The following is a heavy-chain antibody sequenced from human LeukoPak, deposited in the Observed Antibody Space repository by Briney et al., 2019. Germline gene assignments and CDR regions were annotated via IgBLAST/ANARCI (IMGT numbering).Heavy chain of an antibody. V-gene: IGHV3-23*01. CDR3: ARVDIDMVGSLRI. Sequence: GGTLRLSCAASGFTFSSYGMSWVRQAPGKGLEWVSAISGSGGSTYYADSMKGRFTISRDNAKNTLYLQMNSLRPEDTAVYYCARVDIDMVGSLRIWGQGTMVTVSS. CDR2: ISGSGGST. CDR1: GFTFSSYG. J-gene: IGHJ3*02. D-gene: IGHD5-18*01.